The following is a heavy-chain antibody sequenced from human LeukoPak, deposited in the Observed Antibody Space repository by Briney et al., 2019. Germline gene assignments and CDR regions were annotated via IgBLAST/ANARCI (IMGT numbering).Heavy chain of an antibody. CDR2: IKQDGSEK. V-gene: IGHV3-7*01. Sequence: GGSLRLSCAASGFTFSSYWMSWVRQAPGKGLEWVANIKQDGSEKYYVDSVKGRFTISRDNAKNSLYLQMNSLRAEDTAVYYCARVKEYSSSWYKTHWFDPWGQGTLVTVSS. D-gene: IGHD6-13*01. CDR1: GFTFSSYW. CDR3: ARVKEYSSSWYKTHWFDP. J-gene: IGHJ5*02.